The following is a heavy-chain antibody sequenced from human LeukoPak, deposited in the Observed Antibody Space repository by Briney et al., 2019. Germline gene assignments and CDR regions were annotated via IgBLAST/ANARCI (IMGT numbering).Heavy chain of an antibody. D-gene: IGHD4-17*01. Sequence: APVKVSCKASGYTFTGYYMHWVRQAPGQGLEWMGRINPNSGGTNYAQKFQGRVTMTRDTSISTAYMELSRLRSDDTAVYYCAREADGDYEYYFDYWGQGTLVTVSS. CDR3: AREADGDYEYYFDY. J-gene: IGHJ4*02. CDR1: GYTFTGYY. CDR2: INPNSGGT. V-gene: IGHV1-2*06.